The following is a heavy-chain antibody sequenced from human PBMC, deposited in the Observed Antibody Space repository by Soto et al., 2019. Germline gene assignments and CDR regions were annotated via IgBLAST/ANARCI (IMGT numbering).Heavy chain of an antibody. Sequence: GGSLRLSCAASGFTFSSYSMNWVSQAPGKGLEWVSYISSRSSTIYYADSVKGRFTISRDNAKNSLYLQMNSLRDEDTAVYYCARTDLVEMATIVFDYWGQGTLVTVSS. D-gene: IGHD5-12*01. CDR3: ARTDLVEMATIVFDY. V-gene: IGHV3-48*02. CDR2: ISSRSSTI. CDR1: GFTFSSYS. J-gene: IGHJ4*02.